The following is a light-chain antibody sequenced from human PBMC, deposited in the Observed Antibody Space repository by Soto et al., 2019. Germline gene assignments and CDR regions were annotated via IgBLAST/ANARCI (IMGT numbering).Light chain of an antibody. V-gene: IGKV3-20*01. J-gene: IGKJ2*01. CDR3: QQYGSSPYT. Sequence: ETVLTQSPGTLSRSPGDRATLSCGATQSVSSNYVAWYQQKPGQAPRLLIYGASSRATGIPDRFRGSGSGTDFTLTISRLEPEDFAVYYCQQYGSSPYTFGQGTKLEIK. CDR1: QSVSSNY. CDR2: GAS.